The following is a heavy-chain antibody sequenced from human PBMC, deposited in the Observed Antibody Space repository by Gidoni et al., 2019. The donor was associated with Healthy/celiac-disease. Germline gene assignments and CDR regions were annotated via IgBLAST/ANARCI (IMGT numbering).Heavy chain of an antibody. CDR3: TTGAVDYGMDV. Sequence: EVQLVESGGGLVKPGGSLRPSCDASGFTFSNAWMSWVRQAPGKGLEWVGRIKRKTDGETTDYAAPVKGRFTISRDDSKNTLYLQMNSLKTEDTAVYYCTTGAVDYGMDVWGQGTTVTVSS. CDR1: GFTFSNAW. J-gene: IGHJ6*02. V-gene: IGHV3-15*01. CDR2: IKRKTDGETT.